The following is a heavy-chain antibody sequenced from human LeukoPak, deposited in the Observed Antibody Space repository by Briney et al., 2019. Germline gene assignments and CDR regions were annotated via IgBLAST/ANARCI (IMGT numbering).Heavy chain of an antibody. CDR3: AIRGYSYGYEY. CDR2: IIPIFGTA. Sequence: SVKVSCKASGGTFSSYAISWVRQAPGQGLEWMGGIIPIFGTANYAQKFQGRVTITADKSTSTAYMELSSLRSEDTAVYYCAIRGYSYGYEYWGQGTLVTVSS. V-gene: IGHV1-69*06. D-gene: IGHD5-18*01. CDR1: GGTFSSYA. J-gene: IGHJ4*02.